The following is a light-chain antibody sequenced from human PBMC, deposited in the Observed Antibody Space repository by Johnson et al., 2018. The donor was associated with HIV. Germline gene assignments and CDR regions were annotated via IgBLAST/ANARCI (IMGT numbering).Light chain of an antibody. CDR2: EDN. J-gene: IGLJ1*01. CDR3: GIWDASLSAARV. CDR1: VSNIESYF. Sequence: QSVLTQPPSVSAAPGQTVNISCSGNVSNIESYFVSWYQQLPGAAPTLLIYEDNKRPSGIPDRFSGSKSGATATLGITGLQPGDEADYYCGIWDASLSAARVFGPGTKVTVL. V-gene: IGLV1-51*02.